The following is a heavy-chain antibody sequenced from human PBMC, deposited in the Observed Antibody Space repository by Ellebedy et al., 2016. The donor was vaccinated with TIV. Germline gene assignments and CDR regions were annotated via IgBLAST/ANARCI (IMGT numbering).Heavy chain of an antibody. Sequence: PGGSLRLSCSASGFTFSSYAMHWVRQAPGKGLDYISAIVSNGDSTYYANSVKGRFIISRDNSKNTLYLQMSSLRPEDTAVYYGVKAWGDWGQGTLVTVSS. CDR1: GFTFSSYA. J-gene: IGHJ4*02. D-gene: IGHD3-16*01. CDR2: IVSNGDST. CDR3: VKAWGD. V-gene: IGHV3-64D*06.